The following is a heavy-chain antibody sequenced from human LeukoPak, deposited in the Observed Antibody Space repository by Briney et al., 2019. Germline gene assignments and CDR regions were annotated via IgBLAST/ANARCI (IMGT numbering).Heavy chain of an antibody. CDR1: GGSVTRSSDY. CDR2: VYYTGST. CDR3: AKHEEYGTVIGAFDY. D-gene: IGHD1/OR15-1a*01. V-gene: IGHV4-39*01. Sequence: PSETLYLTCSVSGGSVTRSSDYWGWIRQPPGKGLEWIGSVYYTGSTDYNPSLKSRVIISVDTSKEQFSLKLSSVTAADTAVYYCAKHEEYGTVIGAFDYWGQGTLVTVSS. J-gene: IGHJ4*02.